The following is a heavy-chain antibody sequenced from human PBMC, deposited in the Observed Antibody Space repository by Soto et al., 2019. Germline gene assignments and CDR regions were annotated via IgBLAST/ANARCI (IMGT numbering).Heavy chain of an antibody. CDR2: IYYSGST. V-gene: IGHV4-59*08. CDR3: ARRYGLGIDY. Sequence: PSETLSLTCTVSGGSISSYYWSWIRQPPGKGLEWIGYIYYSGSTNYNPSLKSRVTISVDTSKNQFSLKLSPVTAADTAVYYWARRYGLGIDYRGQGTLVTGSS. D-gene: IGHD3-10*01. J-gene: IGHJ4*02. CDR1: GGSISSYY.